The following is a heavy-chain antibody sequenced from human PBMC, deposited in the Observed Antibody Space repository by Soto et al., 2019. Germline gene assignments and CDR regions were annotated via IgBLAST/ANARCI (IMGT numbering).Heavy chain of an antibody. J-gene: IGHJ3*02. D-gene: IGHD3-16*02. CDR3: AKEMITFGGVIASDAFDI. CDR2: ISWNSGSI. V-gene: IGHV3-9*01. Sequence: SLRLSCAASVFTFDDYAMHWVRQAPGEGLEWVSGISWNSGSIGYADSVKGRFTISRDNAKNSLYLQMNSLRAVDTALYYCAKEMITFGGVIASDAFDIWGQGTMVTVSS. CDR1: VFTFDDYA.